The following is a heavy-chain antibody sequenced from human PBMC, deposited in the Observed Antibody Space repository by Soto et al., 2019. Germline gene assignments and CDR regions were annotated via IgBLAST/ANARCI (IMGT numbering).Heavy chain of an antibody. CDR1: GGSISSSNYY. CDR3: ASGPGSGSYLDAFDM. D-gene: IGHD3-10*01. CDR2: IYYSGST. J-gene: IGHJ3*02. V-gene: IGHV4-61*05. Sequence: SETLSLTCTVSGGSISSSNYYWGWIRQPPGKGLEWIGYIYYSGSTNYNPSLESRVTISVDTSKNQFSLKLSSVTAADTAVYYCASGPGSGSYLDAFDMWGQGTMVTVSS.